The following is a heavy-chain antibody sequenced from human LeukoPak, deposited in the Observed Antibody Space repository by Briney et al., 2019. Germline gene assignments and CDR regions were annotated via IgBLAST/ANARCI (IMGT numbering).Heavy chain of an antibody. V-gene: IGHV1-69*05. J-gene: IGHJ4*02. Sequence: ASVKVPCKASGGTFSSYAISWVRQAPGQGLEWMGRIIPIFGTANYAQKFQGRVTITTDESTSTAYMELSSLRSEDTAVYYCARVDTAMGVYWGQGTLVTVSS. D-gene: IGHD5-18*01. CDR2: IIPIFGTA. CDR3: ARVDTAMGVY. CDR1: GGTFSSYA.